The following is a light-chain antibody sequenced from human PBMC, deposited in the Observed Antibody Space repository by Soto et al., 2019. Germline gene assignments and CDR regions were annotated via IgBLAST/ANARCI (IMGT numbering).Light chain of an antibody. J-gene: IGKJ5*01. V-gene: IGKV1-39*01. Sequence: DIQMTQSPSSLSASVGDRVTITCRASQGISSYLNWYQQKPGRAPKLLIYGASSLQSGVPSRFSGSGSGTDFTLTISSLQPEDFATYYCQQANSFPITFGQGTRLEIK. CDR3: QQANSFPIT. CDR2: GAS. CDR1: QGISSY.